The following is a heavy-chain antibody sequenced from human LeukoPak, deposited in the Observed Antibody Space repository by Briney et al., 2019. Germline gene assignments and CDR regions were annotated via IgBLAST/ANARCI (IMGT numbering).Heavy chain of an antibody. Sequence: ASVKVSCKASGYTFTSYDINWVRQATGQGLEWMGWMNPNSGNTGYAQKFQGRVTKTRNTSISTAYMELSSLRSEDTAVYYCARGGIVGATDAFDIWGQGTMVTVSS. CDR3: ARGGIVGATDAFDI. J-gene: IGHJ3*02. D-gene: IGHD1-26*01. CDR1: GYTFTSYD. CDR2: MNPNSGNT. V-gene: IGHV1-8*01.